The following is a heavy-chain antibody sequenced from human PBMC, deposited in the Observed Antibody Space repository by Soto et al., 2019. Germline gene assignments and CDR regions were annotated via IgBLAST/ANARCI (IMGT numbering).Heavy chain of an antibody. CDR2: INHSGST. D-gene: IGHD4-17*01. CDR3: ARGRLTTVTTIDY. Sequence: QVQLQQWGAGLLKPSETLSLTCAVYGGSFSGYYWSWIRQPPGKGLEWIGEINHSGSTNYNPSLKSRVTISVDTSKNQFSLKLSSVTAADTAVYYCARGRLTTVTTIDYRGQGTLVTVSS. V-gene: IGHV4-34*01. CDR1: GGSFSGYY. J-gene: IGHJ4*02.